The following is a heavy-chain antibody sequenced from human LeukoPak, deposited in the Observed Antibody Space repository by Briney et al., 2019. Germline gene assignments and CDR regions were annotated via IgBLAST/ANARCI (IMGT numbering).Heavy chain of an antibody. V-gene: IGHV3-48*03. CDR1: GFTFSSYE. CDR3: ARDLRLGYCSGNSCYSS. Sequence: GGSLRLSCAASGFTFSSYEMNWVRKAPVKGLEWVSYISSSGGTIYHADSVKGRFSISRDNAKNSLYLQMNSLRAEDTAVYYCARDLRLGYCSGNSCYSSWGQGTLVTVSS. CDR2: ISSSGGTI. J-gene: IGHJ5*02. D-gene: IGHD2-15*01.